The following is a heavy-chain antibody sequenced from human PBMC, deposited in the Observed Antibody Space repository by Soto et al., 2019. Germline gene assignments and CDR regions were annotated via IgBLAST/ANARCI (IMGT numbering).Heavy chain of an antibody. Sequence: QMRLQESGPGLVKPSGTLSLACAVSGASVSSDNWWRWVRQPPGKGLEWIGEIFHSETTNYHPSLKIPATLSVDKSKNQFALTLTSVTAADTAVYYCAKNGGYSADIWGQGTMVTVSS. D-gene: IGHD6-19*01. J-gene: IGHJ3*02. CDR1: GASVSSDNW. CDR2: IFHSETT. V-gene: IGHV4-4*02. CDR3: AKNGGYSADI.